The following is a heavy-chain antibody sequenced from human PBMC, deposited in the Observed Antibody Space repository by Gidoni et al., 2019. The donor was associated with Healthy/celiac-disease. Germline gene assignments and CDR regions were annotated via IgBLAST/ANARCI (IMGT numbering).Heavy chain of an antibody. CDR3: ARVYCSSTSCFSYNWFDP. D-gene: IGHD2-2*01. J-gene: IGHJ5*02. Sequence: QVQLVQSGAEVKKPGASVKVSCKVSGYTLTSDGISWVRQAPGQGLEWMGWISAYNGNTNYAQKLQGRVPMTTDTSTSTAYMELRSLRSDDTAVYYCARVYCSSTSCFSYNWFDPWGQGTLVTVSS. CDR1: GYTLTSDG. V-gene: IGHV1-18*01. CDR2: ISAYNGNT.